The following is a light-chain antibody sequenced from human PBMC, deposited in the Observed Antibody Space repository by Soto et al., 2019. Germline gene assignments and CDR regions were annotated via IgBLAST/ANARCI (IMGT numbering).Light chain of an antibody. J-gene: IGLJ3*02. Sequence: QSALTQPASVSGSPGQSITISCTGTSSDVGAYNYVSWYQQYLGKAPKLMIYEVSNRPSGISNRFSGSKSGNTASLTISGLQGEDEADYYCSSYTSSSTWVFGGGTQLTVL. V-gene: IGLV2-14*01. CDR3: SSYTSSSTWV. CDR1: SSDVGAYNY. CDR2: EVS.